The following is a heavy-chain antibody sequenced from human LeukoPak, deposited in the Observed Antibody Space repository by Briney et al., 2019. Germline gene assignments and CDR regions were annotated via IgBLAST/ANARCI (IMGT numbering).Heavy chain of an antibody. CDR3: AKEEWGLREEAYFDY. Sequence: GGSLRLSCAASGFTFSTYAMSWVRQAPGKGLEWVSTVSGSGGSTYYADSVKGRFTISRDNSKNTLYLQMNSLRAEDTAVYYCAKEEWGLREEAYFDYWGQGTLVTVSS. J-gene: IGHJ4*02. V-gene: IGHV3-23*01. CDR2: VSGSGGST. D-gene: IGHD1-26*01. CDR1: GFTFSTYA.